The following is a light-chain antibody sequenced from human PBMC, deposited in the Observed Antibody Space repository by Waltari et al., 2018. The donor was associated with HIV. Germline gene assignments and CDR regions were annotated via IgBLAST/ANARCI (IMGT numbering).Light chain of an antibody. CDR2: RNH. J-gene: IGLJ3*02. Sequence: QSVLTQSPSVSGTPGQNVTISCSGSWSDIETNYVYWYKVVPGTNASLLIYRNHHLPSGVPDRFSASKSGASASLAVSGLRSDDEGDYYCSTWDGSLGAYVFGGGTKLTVL. CDR3: STWDGSLGAYV. CDR1: WSDIETNY. V-gene: IGLV1-47*01.